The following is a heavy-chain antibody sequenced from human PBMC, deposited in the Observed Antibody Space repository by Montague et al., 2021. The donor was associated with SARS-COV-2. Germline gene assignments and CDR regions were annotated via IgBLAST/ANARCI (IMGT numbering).Heavy chain of an antibody. CDR2: ISASAMRT. Sequence: SLRLSFAASGFTFSTYGMTWVRQAPGKGLEWVSSISASAMRTHYPDSVKGRFTISRDNSKNTLYLQMSSLRAEDTAVYFCLNYHGSGSYGDFWGQGTLVTGSP. CDR1: GFTFSTYG. CDR3: LNYHGSGSYGDF. V-gene: IGHV3-23*01. J-gene: IGHJ4*02. D-gene: IGHD3-10*01.